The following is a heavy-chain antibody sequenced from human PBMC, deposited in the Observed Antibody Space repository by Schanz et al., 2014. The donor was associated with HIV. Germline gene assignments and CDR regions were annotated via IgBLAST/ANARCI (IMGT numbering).Heavy chain of an antibody. Sequence: GQLVESGGGVVRPGRSLRLSCAVSGFTISSNYMSWVRQAPGKGLEWVSVVYIGDSTFYANSVKGRFTISRDDSKNTLYLQMNSLRAEDTAMYYCAAGLIRYFFDYWGQGTLVTVSS. J-gene: IGHJ4*02. CDR1: GFTISSNY. D-gene: IGHD2-21*01. V-gene: IGHV3-66*01. CDR2: VYIGDST. CDR3: AAGLIRYFFDY.